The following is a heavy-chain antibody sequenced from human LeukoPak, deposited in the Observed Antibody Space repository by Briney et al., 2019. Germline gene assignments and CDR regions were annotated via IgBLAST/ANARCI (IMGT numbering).Heavy chain of an antibody. CDR1: GYTLIELS. V-gene: IGHV1-24*01. D-gene: IGHD2-2*01. J-gene: IGHJ5*02. Sequence: ASAKVSCKVSGYTLIELSMHWVRQAPGKELEWMGGFDPEDGETIYAQKFQGRVTMTEDTSTDTAYMELSSLRSEDTAVYYCATVKCSSTSCYDGSYMFDPWGQGTLVTVSS. CDR2: FDPEDGET. CDR3: ATVKCSSTSCYDGSYMFDP.